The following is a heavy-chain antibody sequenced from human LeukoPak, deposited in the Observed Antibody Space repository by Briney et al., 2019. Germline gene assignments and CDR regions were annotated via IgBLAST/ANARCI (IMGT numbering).Heavy chain of an antibody. CDR1: GGSINNYY. CDR3: ARYGDYFFDQ. D-gene: IGHD4-17*01. Sequence: SETLSLTCSVSGGSINNYYWSWIRQPPGKGLEWIGYIHSSGSTNYNPSLKSRVTMSADTSKNQLSLKLNSVTAADLAIYHCARYGDYFFDQWGQGTLVTVSS. V-gene: IGHV4-59*01. J-gene: IGHJ4*02. CDR2: IHSSGST.